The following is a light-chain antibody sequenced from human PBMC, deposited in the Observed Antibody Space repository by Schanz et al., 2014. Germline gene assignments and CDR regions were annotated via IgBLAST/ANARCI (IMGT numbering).Light chain of an antibody. CDR3: QQYGSSPKT. J-gene: IGKJ1*01. CDR1: QSFSSY. Sequence: EIVLTQSPATLSLSPGERATVSCRASQSFSSYLAWYQHKPGLAPRLLIYGASSRATGIPDRFSGSGSGTDFTLTISRLEPEDFAVYYCQQYGSSPKTFGQGTKVEIK. CDR2: GAS. V-gene: IGKV3-20*01.